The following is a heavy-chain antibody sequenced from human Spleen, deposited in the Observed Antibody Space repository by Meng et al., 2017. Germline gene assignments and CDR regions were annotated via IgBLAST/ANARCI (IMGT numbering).Heavy chain of an antibody. D-gene: IGHD4-11*01. CDR3: ARGPTTMPHYFDY. CDR1: AESYRDFN. CDR2: IKHSGRT. Sequence: PQSGTRLWTLASPLPFTCVLSAESYRDFNWSSLRQPPEGVVGVIGKIKHSGRTNYNPSLKRRVTISIDTPQNHLSLKLSSVTAADSAVYYCARGPTTMPHYFDYWGQGTLVTVSS. J-gene: IGHJ4*02. V-gene: IGHV4-34*01.